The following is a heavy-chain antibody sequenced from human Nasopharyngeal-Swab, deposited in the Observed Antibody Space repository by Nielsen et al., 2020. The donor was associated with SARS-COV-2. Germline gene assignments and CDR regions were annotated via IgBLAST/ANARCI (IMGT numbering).Heavy chain of an antibody. J-gene: IGHJ5*02. D-gene: IGHD2-15*01. V-gene: IGHV1-24*01. CDR2: FDPEDGET. CDR3: ATSTVVVATNWFDP. Sequence: ASVKVSCKVSGYTLTELSMHWVRQAPGKGLEWMGGFDPEDGETIYAQKFQGRVTMTEDTSTDTAYMELSSPRSEDTAVYYCATSTVVVATNWFDPWGQGTLVTVSS. CDR1: GYTLTELS.